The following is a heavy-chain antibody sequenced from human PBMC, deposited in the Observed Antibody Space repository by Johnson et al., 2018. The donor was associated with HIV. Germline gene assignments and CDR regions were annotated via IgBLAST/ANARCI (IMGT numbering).Heavy chain of an antibody. D-gene: IGHD3-10*01. Sequence: VQLVESGGGVVQPGRSLRLSCVGSGFTFSSYDMHWVRQAPGKGMDWVALISYDGSNKYYADSVKGRFTISRDNAKNSLYLQMNSLRAEDTAVYYCARPDLGLWFRESNAFDIWGQGTMVTVSS. V-gene: IGHV3-30-3*01. J-gene: IGHJ3*02. CDR2: ISYDGSNK. CDR3: ARPDLGLWFRESNAFDI. CDR1: GFTFSSYD.